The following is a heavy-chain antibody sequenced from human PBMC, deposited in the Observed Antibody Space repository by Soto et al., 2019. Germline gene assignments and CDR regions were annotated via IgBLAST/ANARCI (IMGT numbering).Heavy chain of an antibody. CDR1: GYTFTSSG. V-gene: IGHV1-18*01. D-gene: IGHD3-22*01. J-gene: IGHJ3*01. CDR2: ISAHTGSS. CDR3: ARAFFYQGSDIRGYSFDAFDF. Sequence: ASVKVSCKASGYTFTSSGMSWVRQAPGQGLEWMGWISAHTGSSEYAQRFQGRVTMTTDRSTSTAYMELRSLRSDDTAVYYCARAFFYQGSDIRGYSFDAFDFWGPGTLVTVSS.